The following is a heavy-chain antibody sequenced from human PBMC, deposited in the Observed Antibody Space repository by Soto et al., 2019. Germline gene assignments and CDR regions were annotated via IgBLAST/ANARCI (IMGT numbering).Heavy chain of an antibody. V-gene: IGHV3-30*03. CDR1: GFTFSDYA. Sequence: VQLVESGGGVVQPGRSLRLSCAASGFTFSDYAMHWVRQAPGKGLEWVAVVSHDGRNTHYADSVKGRFTISRDSSKNTVSLEMTSLGAEDTAVYYCETRGRQWLVTPDFHYWGQGDLVTVSS. CDR3: ETRGRQWLVTPDFHY. CDR2: VSHDGRNT. J-gene: IGHJ4*02. D-gene: IGHD6-19*01.